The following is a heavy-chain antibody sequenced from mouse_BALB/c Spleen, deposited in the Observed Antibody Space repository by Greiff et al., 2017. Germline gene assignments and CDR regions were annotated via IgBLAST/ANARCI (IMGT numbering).Heavy chain of an antibody. D-gene: IGHD2-4*01. CDR2: IDPENGDT. Sequence: VQLQRSGAELVRSGASVKLSCTASGFNIKDYYMHWVKQRPEQGLEWIGWIDPENGDTEYAPKFQGKATMTADTSSNTAYLQLSSLTSEDTAVYYCNARITTRSFDYWGQGTTLTVSS. J-gene: IGHJ2*01. CDR1: GFNIKDYY. V-gene: IGHV14-4*02. CDR3: NARITTRSFDY.